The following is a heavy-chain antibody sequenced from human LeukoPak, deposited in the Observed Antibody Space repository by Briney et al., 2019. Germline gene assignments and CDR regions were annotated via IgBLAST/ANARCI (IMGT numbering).Heavy chain of an antibody. V-gene: IGHV4-59*01. Sequence: SETLSLTCTVSGGSISSYFWNWIRQPPGKELEWIGYIYYSGSTNYNPSLKSRVTISVDTSKNQFSLKLSSVTAADTAVYYCARGGNDYGDYGLMIDYWGQGTLVTVSS. CDR2: IYYSGST. CDR1: GGSISSYF. J-gene: IGHJ4*02. D-gene: IGHD4-17*01. CDR3: ARGGNDYGDYGLMIDY.